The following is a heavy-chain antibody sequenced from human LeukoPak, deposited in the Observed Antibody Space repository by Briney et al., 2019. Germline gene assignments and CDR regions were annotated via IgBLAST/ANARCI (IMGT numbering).Heavy chain of an antibody. J-gene: IGHJ4*02. CDR3: ARGDYDSSGYYPRIDY. CDR2: IYYSGST. V-gene: IGHV4-39*07. Sequence: SETLSLTCTVSGGSISSSSYYWGWIRQPPGKGLEWIGSIYYSGSTYYNPSLKSRVTISVDTSKNQFSLKLSSVTAADTAVYYCARGDYDSSGYYPRIDYWGQGTLVTVSS. D-gene: IGHD3-22*01. CDR1: GGSISSSSYY.